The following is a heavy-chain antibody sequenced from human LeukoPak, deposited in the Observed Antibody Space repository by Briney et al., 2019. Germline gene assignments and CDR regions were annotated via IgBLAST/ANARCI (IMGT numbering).Heavy chain of an antibody. J-gene: IGHJ6*03. V-gene: IGHV4-34*01. CDR2: INHSGST. CDR3: ARLLNGDTKYYYYYYMDV. Sequence: PSETLSLTCAVYGGSFSDYYWSWIRQPPGKGLEWIGEINHSGSTNYNPSLKSRVTISVDTSKNQFSLKLSSVTAADTAVYYCARLLNGDTKYYYYYYMDVWGKGTTVTISS. CDR1: GGSFSDYY. D-gene: IGHD4-17*01.